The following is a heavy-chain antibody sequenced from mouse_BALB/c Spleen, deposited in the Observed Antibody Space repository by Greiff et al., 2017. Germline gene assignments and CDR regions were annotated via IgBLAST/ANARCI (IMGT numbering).Heavy chain of an antibody. Sequence: EVKLVESGPELVKPGASVKISCKASGYSFTGYFMNWVMQSHGKSLEWIGRINPYNGDTFYNQKFKGKATLTVDKSSSTAHMELRSLASEDSAVYYCARSYYDYDGGFAYWGQGTLVTVSA. CDR1: GYSFTGYF. J-gene: IGHJ3*01. CDR3: ARSYYDYDGGFAY. V-gene: IGHV1-20*02. D-gene: IGHD2-4*01. CDR2: INPYNGDT.